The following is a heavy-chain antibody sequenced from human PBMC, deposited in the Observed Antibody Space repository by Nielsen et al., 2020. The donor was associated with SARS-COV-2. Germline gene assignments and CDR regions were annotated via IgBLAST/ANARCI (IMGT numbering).Heavy chain of an antibody. V-gene: IGHV3-15*01. CDR3: ATGGETGYGNIDF. CDR1: GFSFKDAW. CDR2: VKSKPDGGAI. D-gene: IGHD5-12*01. J-gene: IGHJ4*02. Sequence: GGSLRLSCVASGFSFKDAWMNWVRQAPGKGLEWVGRVKSKPDGGAIDYAAPVKGRFIISREDSKSTLYLQMNSLEVEDTAVYYCATGGETGYGNIDFWGQGILVTVSS.